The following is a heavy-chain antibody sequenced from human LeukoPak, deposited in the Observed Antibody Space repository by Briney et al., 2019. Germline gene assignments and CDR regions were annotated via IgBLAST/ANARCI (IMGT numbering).Heavy chain of an antibody. D-gene: IGHD5-18*01. CDR1: GYTFTGYY. CDR3: AREQDIGMVSALDY. Sequence: ASVKVSCKTSGYTFTGYYMHWVRQDPGQGLEWMGWINPSSGGTNYAQKFQGRVTMTRDTSISTAYMELSRLRSDDTAVYYCAREQDIGMVSALDYWGQGTLVTVSS. V-gene: IGHV1-2*02. J-gene: IGHJ4*02. CDR2: INPSSGGT.